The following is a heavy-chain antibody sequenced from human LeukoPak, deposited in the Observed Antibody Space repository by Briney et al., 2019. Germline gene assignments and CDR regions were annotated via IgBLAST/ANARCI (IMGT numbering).Heavy chain of an antibody. Sequence: PSETLSLTCAVSGDSISSSNWWSWVRQPPGEGLEWIGEIYYSGSTNYKPSLKSRVTISVDKSKNQFSLKLSSVTAADTAVYYCARANDSGDPLPRYMDVWGKGTTVTVSS. J-gene: IGHJ6*03. V-gene: IGHV4-4*02. CDR1: GDSISSSNW. CDR2: IYYSGST. D-gene: IGHD4-17*01. CDR3: ARANDSGDPLPRYMDV.